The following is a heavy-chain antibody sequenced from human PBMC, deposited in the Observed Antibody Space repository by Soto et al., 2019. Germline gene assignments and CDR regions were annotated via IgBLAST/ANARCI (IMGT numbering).Heavy chain of an antibody. J-gene: IGHJ5*02. CDR1: GVTFTNFA. D-gene: IGHD3-10*01. V-gene: IGHV3-23*01. CDR2: ISHSGSST. CDR3: AKGSWVHHGSEGGNWLDP. Sequence: EVQLLESGGGLAQPGGSLRLSCAASGVTFTNFAMNWVRQAPGKGLEWVAGISHSGSSTYYADSVKGRFTVSRDNSMDTLYLQLNSLRADDTAVYYCAKGSWVHHGSEGGNWLDPWGQGTLVTVSS.